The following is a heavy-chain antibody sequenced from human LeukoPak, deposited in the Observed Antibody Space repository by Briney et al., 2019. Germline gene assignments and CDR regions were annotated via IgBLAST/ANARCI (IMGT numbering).Heavy chain of an antibody. J-gene: IGHJ6*03. CDR1: GFTFDDYA. V-gene: IGHV3-9*01. D-gene: IGHD6-6*01. CDR2: ISWNSSSI. CDR3: AKDRIAARRSGYYYYYYMDV. Sequence: PGGSLRLSCAASGFTFDDYAMHWVRQAPGKGLEWVSGISWNSSSIGYADSVKGRFTISRDNAKNSLYLQMNSLRAEDTALYYCAKDRIAARRSGYYYYYYMDVWGKGTTVTVSS.